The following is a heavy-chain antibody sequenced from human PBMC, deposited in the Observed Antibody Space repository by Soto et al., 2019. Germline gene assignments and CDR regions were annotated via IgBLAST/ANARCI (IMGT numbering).Heavy chain of an antibody. Sequence: PGGSLRLSCAASGLTFSNAWMNWVRQPPGKGLEWVGRIRSKADGGTTDYAAPVKGRFTISSDDSKNTLFLQMNSLKSDDTAVYYCTTDLRITMALYWGQGSLVTVSS. V-gene: IGHV3-15*07. CDR2: IRSKADGGTT. CDR3: TTDLRITMALY. D-gene: IGHD3-10*01. CDR1: GLTFSNAW. J-gene: IGHJ4*02.